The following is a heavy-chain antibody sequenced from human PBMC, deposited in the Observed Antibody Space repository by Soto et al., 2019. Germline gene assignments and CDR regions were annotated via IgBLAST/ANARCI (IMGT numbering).Heavy chain of an antibody. CDR2: ISYDGSNK. CDR1: GFTFSSYD. J-gene: IGHJ3*02. V-gene: IGHV3-30-3*01. CDR3: ARAFEQWLGYDAFDI. D-gene: IGHD6-19*01. Sequence: QVQLVESGGGVVQPGRSLRLSCAASGFTFSSYDMHWVRQAPGKGLEWVAVISYDGSNKYYADSVKGRFTISRDNSKNTRYLQMNSLIAEDTAVYYCARAFEQWLGYDAFDIWGQGTMVTVSS.